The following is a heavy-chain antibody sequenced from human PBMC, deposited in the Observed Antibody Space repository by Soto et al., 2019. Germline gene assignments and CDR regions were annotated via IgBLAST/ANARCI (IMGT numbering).Heavy chain of an antibody. CDR3: AREMKGITIFGVARGVWFAP. D-gene: IGHD3-3*01. J-gene: IGHJ5*02. CDR1: GGSISSYY. CDR2: IYYSGST. V-gene: IGHV4-59*01. Sequence: PSETLSLTCTVSGGSISSYYWSWIRQPPGKGLEWIGYIYYSGSTNYNPSLRSRVTISVDTSKNQFSLKLSSVTAADTAVYYCAREMKGITIFGVARGVWFAPWGQGTLVTVYS.